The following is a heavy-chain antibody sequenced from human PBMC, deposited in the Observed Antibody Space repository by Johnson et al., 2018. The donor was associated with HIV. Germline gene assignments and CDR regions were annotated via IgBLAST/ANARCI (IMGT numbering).Heavy chain of an antibody. J-gene: IGHJ3*02. D-gene: IGHD1-26*01. CDR1: GFTFDDYG. CDR2: IYSGDTT. CDR3: ASSAGGSFFWDAFDI. V-gene: IGHV3-66*01. Sequence: MLLVESGGGVVRPGGSLRLSCAASGFTFDDYGMSWVRQAPGKGLEWVSLIYSGDTTYYADSVKGRFTISRDNSKNTLYLQMNSLRAEDTAVYYCASSAGGSFFWDAFDIWGQGTMVTVSS.